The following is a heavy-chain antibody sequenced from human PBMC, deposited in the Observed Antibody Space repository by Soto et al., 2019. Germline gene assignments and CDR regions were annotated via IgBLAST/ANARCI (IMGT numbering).Heavy chain of an antibody. Sequence: QVQLQESGPGLVKPSETLSLTCSVSGGSVSSSNYYWSWVRRPPGKGLEWIGYVHYSGSTNYNPSLRSRVAMSVDTSTNQFSLKLSSVTAADTAVYYCARDPNISPLFDYYGLDVWGQGTTVTVSS. CDR3: ARDPNISPLFDYYGLDV. CDR1: GGSVSSSNYY. V-gene: IGHV4-61*01. J-gene: IGHJ6*02. D-gene: IGHD3-3*02. CDR2: VHYSGST.